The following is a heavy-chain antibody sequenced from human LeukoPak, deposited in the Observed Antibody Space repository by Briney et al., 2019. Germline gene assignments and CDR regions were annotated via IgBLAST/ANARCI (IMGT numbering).Heavy chain of an antibody. CDR1: GFSFANDG. CDR3: ARVEVTTWYFDY. Sequence: GGSLRLSCKASGFSFANDGMHWVRQAPGKGLEWVAVISYDGSNTYYGESVKGRFTISRDNSKNTLYLQMNSLRAEDTAVYYCARVEVTTWYFDYWGQGTLVTVSS. D-gene: IGHD4-17*01. J-gene: IGHJ4*02. V-gene: IGHV3-30*03. CDR2: ISYDGSNT.